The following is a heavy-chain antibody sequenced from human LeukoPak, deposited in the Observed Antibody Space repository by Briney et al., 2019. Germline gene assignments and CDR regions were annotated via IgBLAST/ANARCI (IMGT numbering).Heavy chain of an antibody. CDR1: GYTFTGYY. CDR3: ARDHGMTTVTAFDY. D-gene: IGHD4-17*01. V-gene: IGHV1-2*02. CDR2: INPNSGGT. J-gene: IGHJ4*02. Sequence: ASVKVSCKASGYTFTGYYMHWVRQAPGQGLEWMGWINPNSGGTNYAQKFQGRATMTRDASISTAYMELSRLRSDDTAVYYCARDHGMTTVTAFDYWGQGTLVTVSS.